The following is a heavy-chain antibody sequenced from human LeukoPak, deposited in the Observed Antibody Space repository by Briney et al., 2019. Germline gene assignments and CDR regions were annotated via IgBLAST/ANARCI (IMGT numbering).Heavy chain of an antibody. CDR2: INSDEST. D-gene: IGHD1-14*01. J-gene: IGHJ4*02. V-gene: IGHV3-74*01. CDR1: GFTFSSNW. CDR3: VGIWQNFDY. Sequence: PGGSLRLSCEASGFTFSSNWMHWVRQAPGKGLVWVARINSDESTSYADSVKGRFTISRDNAKNTLYLQMNSLRVDDTAVYYCVGIWQNFDYWGQGTLVTVSS.